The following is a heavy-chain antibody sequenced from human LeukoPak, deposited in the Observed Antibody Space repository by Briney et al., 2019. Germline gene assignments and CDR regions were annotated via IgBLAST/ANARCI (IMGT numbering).Heavy chain of an antibody. V-gene: IGHV4-39*07. J-gene: IGHJ4*02. D-gene: IGHD6-6*01. CDR1: GFTFSSYA. CDR3: ARGYSSSED. Sequence: GSLRLSCAASGFTFSSYAMSWVRQAPGKGLEWIGSIYYSGSTYYNPSLKSRVTISVDTSKNQFSLKLSSVTAADTAVYYCARGYSSSEDWGQGTLVTVSS. CDR2: IYYSGST.